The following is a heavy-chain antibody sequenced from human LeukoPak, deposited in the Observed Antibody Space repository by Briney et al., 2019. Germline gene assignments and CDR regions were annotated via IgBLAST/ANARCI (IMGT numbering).Heavy chain of an antibody. Sequence: SETLSLTCTVSGGSIRSYYWSWIRQPPGKGLEWIGYIYYSGSTNYNPSLKSRVTISVDTSKNHFSLNLSSVTAADTAVYYCARHVVRGYWYFDPWGRGTLVTVSS. CDR1: GGSIRSYY. V-gene: IGHV4-59*01. CDR3: ARHVVRGYWYFDP. J-gene: IGHJ2*01. D-gene: IGHD3-10*01. CDR2: IYYSGST.